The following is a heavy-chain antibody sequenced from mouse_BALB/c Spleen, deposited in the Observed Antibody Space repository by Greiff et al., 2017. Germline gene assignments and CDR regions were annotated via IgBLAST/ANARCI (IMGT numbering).Heavy chain of an antibody. V-gene: IGHV5-4*02. CDR2: ISDGGSYT. D-gene: IGHD2-4*01. CDR1: GFTFSDYY. CDR3: ASYDYPYAMDY. J-gene: IGHJ4*01. Sequence: EVKLMESGGGLVKPGGSLKLSCAASGFTFSDYYMYWVRQTPEKRLEWVATISDGGSYTYYPDSVKGRFTISRDNAKNNLYLQMSSLKSEDTAMYYCASYDYPYAMDYWGQGTSVTVSS.